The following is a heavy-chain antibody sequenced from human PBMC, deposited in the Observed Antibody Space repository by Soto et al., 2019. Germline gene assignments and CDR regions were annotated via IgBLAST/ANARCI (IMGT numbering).Heavy chain of an antibody. CDR2: IYSGGST. Sequence: GGSLRLSCAASGFTVSSNYMSWVRQAPGKGLEWVSVIYSGGSTYYADSVKGRFTISRHNSKNTLYLQMNSLRAEDTAVYYCARDSCSGGSCYGYWGQGTLVTVSS. J-gene: IGHJ4*02. CDR3: ARDSCSGGSCYGY. V-gene: IGHV3-53*04. D-gene: IGHD2-15*01. CDR1: GFTVSSNY.